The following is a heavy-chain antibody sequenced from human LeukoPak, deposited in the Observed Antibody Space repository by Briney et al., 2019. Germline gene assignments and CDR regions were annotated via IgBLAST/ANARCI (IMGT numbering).Heavy chain of an antibody. J-gene: IGHJ5*02. CDR3: AKVWFGELLYWFDP. Sequence: SETLSLTCTVSGGSISSSSYYWGWIRQPPGKGLEWIGSIYYSGSTYYNPSLKSRVTISVDTSKNQFSLKLSSVTAADTAVYYCAKVWFGELLYWFDPWGQGTLVTVSS. CDR1: GGSISSSSYY. V-gene: IGHV4-39*07. D-gene: IGHD3-10*01. CDR2: IYYSGST.